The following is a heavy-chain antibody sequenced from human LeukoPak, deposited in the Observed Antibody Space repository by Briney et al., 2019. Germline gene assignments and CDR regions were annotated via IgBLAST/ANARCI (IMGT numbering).Heavy chain of an antibody. V-gene: IGHV1-2*02. J-gene: IGHJ4*02. D-gene: IGHD3-22*01. CDR2: INPNSGGT. CDR3: ARDGADEYYYDSSGYCYFDY. CDR1: GYTFTGYY. Sequence: ASVKVSCKASGYTFTGYYMHWVRQAPGQGLEWMGWINPNSGGTNYAQSFQGRVTMTRDTSISTAYMELSRLRSDDTAVYYCARDGADEYYYDSSGYCYFDYWGQGTLVTVSS.